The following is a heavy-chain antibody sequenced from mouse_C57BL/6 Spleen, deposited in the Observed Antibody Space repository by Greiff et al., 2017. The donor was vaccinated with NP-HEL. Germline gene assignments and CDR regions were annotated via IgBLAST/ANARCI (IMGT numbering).Heavy chain of an antibody. CDR1: GYSITSGYY. CDR2: ISYDGSN. J-gene: IGHJ1*03. CDR3: ANSGTRRRYFDV. D-gene: IGHD4-1*01. Sequence: EVQLVESGPGLVKPSQSLSLTCSVTGYSITSGYYWYWLRQFPGNQLEWMGFISYDGSNNYNPSLKNRISITRDTSENQLCLKLNAETTEDTATEYSANSGTRRRYFDVWGTGTTVTVSS. V-gene: IGHV3-6*01.